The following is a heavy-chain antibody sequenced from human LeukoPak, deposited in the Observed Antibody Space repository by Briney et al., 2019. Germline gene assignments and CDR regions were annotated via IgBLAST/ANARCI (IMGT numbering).Heavy chain of an antibody. CDR2: ISSGGRTI. J-gene: IGHJ4*02. CDR1: GFTFNNYE. V-gene: IGHV3-48*03. D-gene: IGHD6-13*01. Sequence: GGSLRLSCAASGFTFNNYEMNWVRQAPGKGLEWVSSISSGGRTIYYADSVKGRFTISRDNAKNSLYLQMNSLRAEDTAFYYCARSGYSSSWYMFWGQGSLVTVSS. CDR3: ARSGYSSSWYMF.